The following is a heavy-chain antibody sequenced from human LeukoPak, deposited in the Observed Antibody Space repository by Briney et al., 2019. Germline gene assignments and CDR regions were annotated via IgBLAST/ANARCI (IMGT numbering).Heavy chain of an antibody. CDR3: AIVFAVAGLDS. Sequence: ASVKVSCKVSGYTLTELSMHWVRRAPGKGLEWMGGFDSEDGETIYAQKFQARVTMTEDTSTDTAYMELSSLRSEDTAVYYCAIVFAVAGLDSWGQGTLVTVSS. J-gene: IGHJ4*02. CDR1: GYTLTELS. D-gene: IGHD6-19*01. CDR2: FDSEDGET. V-gene: IGHV1-24*01.